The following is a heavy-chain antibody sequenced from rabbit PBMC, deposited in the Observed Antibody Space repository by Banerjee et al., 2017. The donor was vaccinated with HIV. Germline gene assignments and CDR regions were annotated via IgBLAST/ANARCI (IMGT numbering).Heavy chain of an antibody. J-gene: IGHJ6*01. V-gene: IGHV1S36*01. CDR3: ARSNTYYGMDL. CDR2: ITYRGSA. CDR1: GFDFSSYA. Sequence: QEQLEESGGGLVKPGGTLTLSCKASGFDFSSYAITWVRQAPGKGLEYIGYITYRGSAYYASWVNGRFTISRENTQNTLYLQLNSLTAADTATYFCARSNTYYGMDLWGQGTLVTVS.